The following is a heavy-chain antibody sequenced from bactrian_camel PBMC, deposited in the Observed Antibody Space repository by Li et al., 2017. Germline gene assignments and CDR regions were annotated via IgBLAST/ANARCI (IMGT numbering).Heavy chain of an antibody. D-gene: IGHD4*01. CDR1: GFTFSRAW. V-gene: IGHV3S1*01. CDR3: AADAEIYSDYRRPCLDRGFGY. CDR2: IPQSGPA. J-gene: IGHJ6*01. Sequence: QLVESGGGLVQPGGSLRLSCAASGFTFSRAWMYWVRQVPGKAREGVAGIPQSGPATVAASVAGRFTISRDNAKNTLYLQMNSLKLEDTAVYYCAADAEIYSDYRRPCLDRGFGYWGQGTQVTVS.